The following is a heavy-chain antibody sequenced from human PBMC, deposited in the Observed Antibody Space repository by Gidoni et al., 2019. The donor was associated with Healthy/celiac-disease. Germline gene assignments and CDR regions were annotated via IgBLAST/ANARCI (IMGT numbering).Heavy chain of an antibody. D-gene: IGHD4-17*01. CDR1: GGTFSSYA. CDR3: AIKRKDYGDYDYYYYYGMDV. J-gene: IGHJ6*02. Sequence: QVQLVQSGAEVKKPGSSVKVSCKASGGTFSSYAISWVRQAPGPGLEWMGGIIPIFGTANYAQKFQGRVTITADESTSTAYMELSSLRSEDTAVYYCAIKRKDYGDYDYYYYYGMDVWGQGTTVTVSS. V-gene: IGHV1-69*01. CDR2: IIPIFGTA.